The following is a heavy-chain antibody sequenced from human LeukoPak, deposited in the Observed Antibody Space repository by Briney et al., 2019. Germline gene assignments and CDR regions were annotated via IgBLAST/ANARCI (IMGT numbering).Heavy chain of an antibody. J-gene: IGHJ6*02. D-gene: IGHD2-2*01. CDR2: ISAYNGNT. V-gene: IGHV1-18*01. CDR1: GYTFTSYG. Sequence: ASVKVSCKASGYTFTSYGISWVRQAPGQGLEWMGWISAYNGNTNYAQKLQGRVTMTTDTSTSTAYMELRSLRSDDTAVYYCARDKGSAVPAAVWYYYGMDVWGQGTTVTVSS. CDR3: ARDKGSAVPAAVWYYYGMDV.